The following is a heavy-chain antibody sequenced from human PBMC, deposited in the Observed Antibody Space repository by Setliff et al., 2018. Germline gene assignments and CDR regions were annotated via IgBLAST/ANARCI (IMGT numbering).Heavy chain of an antibody. CDR1: GFTFTDYG. CDR3: ARAGDAATNRKGVFEF. Sequence: ASVKVSCKSSGFTFTDYGITWVRQVPGQGLEWMGWINNYTGNTFYAPQFQGRVIMTTETSTKTAYMHLASLRSEDTAVYYCARAGDAATNRKGVFEFWGQGTLVTVSS. V-gene: IGHV1-18*01. J-gene: IGHJ4*02. CDR2: INNYTGNT. D-gene: IGHD4-17*01.